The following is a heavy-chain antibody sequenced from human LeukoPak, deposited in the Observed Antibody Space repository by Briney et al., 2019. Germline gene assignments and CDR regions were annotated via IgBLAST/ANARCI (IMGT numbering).Heavy chain of an antibody. V-gene: IGHV7-4-1*02. CDR1: GYTFTNYA. J-gene: IGHJ4*02. Sequence: ASVKVSCKASGYTFTNYAMNWVRRQAPGQGLEWMGWINTNTGNPTYAQGFTGRFVFSLDTSVSTAYLQISSLKAEDTAVYYCARGTGSEGYYYDSSGTMGDYWGQGTLVTVSS. CDR3: ARGTGSEGYYYDSSGTMGDY. CDR2: INTNTGNP. D-gene: IGHD3-22*01.